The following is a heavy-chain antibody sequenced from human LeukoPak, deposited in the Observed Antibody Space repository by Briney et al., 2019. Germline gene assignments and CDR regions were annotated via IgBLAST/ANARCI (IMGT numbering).Heavy chain of an antibody. CDR2: ISSSGSTI. CDR3: AREDIVATFDY. J-gene: IGHJ4*02. Sequence: GGSLRLSCAAPGFTFSDYYMSWIRQAPGKGLEWVSYISSSGSTIYYADSVKGRFTISRDNAKNSLYLQMNSLRAEDTAVYYCAREDIVATFDYWGQGTLVTVSS. V-gene: IGHV3-11*04. D-gene: IGHD5-12*01. CDR1: GFTFSDYY.